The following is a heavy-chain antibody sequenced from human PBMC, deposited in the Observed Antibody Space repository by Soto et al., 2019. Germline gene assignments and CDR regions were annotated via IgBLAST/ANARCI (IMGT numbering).Heavy chain of an antibody. V-gene: IGHV2-70*11. CDR2: IDWDDDK. Sequence: GPTLVNPTQTLTLTCTFSGFSLSTSGMCVSWIRQPPGKALEWLARIDWDDDKYYSTSLKTRLTISKDTSKNQVVLTMTNMDPVDTATYYCSRSTKSQRLVFHDYWGQGTLVTVSS. D-gene: IGHD6-13*01. CDR1: GFSLSTSGMC. J-gene: IGHJ4*02. CDR3: SRSTKSQRLVFHDY.